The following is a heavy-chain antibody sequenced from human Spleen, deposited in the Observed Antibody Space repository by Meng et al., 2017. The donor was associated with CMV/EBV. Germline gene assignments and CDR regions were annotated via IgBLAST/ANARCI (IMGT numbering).Heavy chain of an antibody. J-gene: IGHJ4*02. CDR3: AIGYCSSPSCFWAF. V-gene: IGHV1-69*05. D-gene: IGHD2-2*01. CDR2: IIPIFGTA. CDR1: GGTFSSYA. Sequence: SVKVSCKASGGTFSSYAISWVRQAPGQGLEWMGGIIPIFGTANYAQKFQGRVTINTDGSTSTAYMELRSLRTEDTAMYYCAIGYCSSPSCFWAFWGQGTLVTVSS.